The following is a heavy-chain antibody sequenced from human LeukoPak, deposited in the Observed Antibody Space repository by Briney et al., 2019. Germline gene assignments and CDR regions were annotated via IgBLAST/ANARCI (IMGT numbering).Heavy chain of an antibody. CDR3: ARGVGGYGNWFDP. V-gene: IGHV3-7*01. CDR1: GFTFSSYW. CDR2: IKQDGSEK. Sequence: PGGSLRLSCAASGFTFSSYWMSWVRQAPGKGLEWVANIKQDGSEKYYVDSVKGRFTISRDNAKISLYLQMNSLRAEDTAVYYCARGVGGYGNWFDPWGQGTLVTVSS. D-gene: IGHD4-17*01. J-gene: IGHJ5*02.